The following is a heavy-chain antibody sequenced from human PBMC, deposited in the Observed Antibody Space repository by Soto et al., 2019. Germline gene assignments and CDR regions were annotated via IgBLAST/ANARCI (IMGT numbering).Heavy chain of an antibody. CDR2: IYSGGST. J-gene: IGHJ3*01. D-gene: IGHD3-22*01. CDR3: ATRPLLPGAP. V-gene: IGHV3-53*01. Sequence: EVQLVESGGGLIQPGGSPRLSCAASGFTFSSNDMNWVRQAPGKGLEWVSLIYSGGSTYYADSVKGRFTISRDNSKNTLYLQMSSLRAEDTAVYYCATRPLLPGAPWGQGTIVTVSS. CDR1: GFTFSSND.